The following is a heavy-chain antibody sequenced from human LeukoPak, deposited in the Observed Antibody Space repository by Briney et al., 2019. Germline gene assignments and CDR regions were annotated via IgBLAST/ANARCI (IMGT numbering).Heavy chain of an antibody. CDR1: GFTFSTYA. CDR2: ISGSGGST. D-gene: IGHD2-2*02. CDR3: AKDCSSTSCYNP. J-gene: IGHJ5*02. Sequence: PGGSLRLSCAASGFTFSTYAMSCVRQGPAKGLEWLSAISGSGGSTCYADSVKGRFTISRDNSKNTLYLQMNSLRAEDTAVYYCAKDCSSTSCYNPWGQGTLVTVSS. V-gene: IGHV3-23*01.